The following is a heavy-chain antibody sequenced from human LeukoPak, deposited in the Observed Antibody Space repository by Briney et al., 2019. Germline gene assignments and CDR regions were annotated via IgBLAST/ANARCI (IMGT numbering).Heavy chain of an antibody. CDR1: GGTFSSYA. CDR3: ARTGIAAAIFDY. J-gene: IGHJ4*02. CDR2: IIPIFGTA. V-gene: IGHV1-69*13. Sequence: SVKVSCKASGGTFSSYAISWVRQAPGQGLEWMGGIIPIFGTANYAQKFQGRVTITADESTSTAYMELSSLRSEDTAVYYCARTGIAAAIFDYWGQGTLVTVSS. D-gene: IGHD6-13*01.